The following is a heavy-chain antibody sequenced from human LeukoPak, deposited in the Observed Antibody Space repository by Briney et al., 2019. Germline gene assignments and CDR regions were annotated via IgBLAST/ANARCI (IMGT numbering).Heavy chain of an antibody. J-gene: IGHJ4*02. V-gene: IGHV4-59*01. CDR1: GGSISGYY. CDR3: ARAALVGATLFD. D-gene: IGHD1-26*01. CDR2: IYSSGST. Sequence: PSETVSLTCTVSGGSISGYYWSWLRQPPGKGLEWIAYIYSSGSTYYNPSLKSRVTISVDTSKNQFFLKLTSVTTADTAVYYCARAALVGATLFDRGQGTLVTVSS.